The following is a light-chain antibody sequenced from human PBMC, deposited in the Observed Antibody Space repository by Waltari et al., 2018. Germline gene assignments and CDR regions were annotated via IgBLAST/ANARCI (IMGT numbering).Light chain of an antibody. CDR3: ASWDYSLNGVV. V-gene: IGLV1-44*01. CDR1: RSNIESNP. Sequence: QPVVTQPPSAAGTPGQRVTISCSGSRSNIESNPVNWYQQLPGRAPKVLIYSNRQRPSGVTDRFSGSKSGKSASLAISGLQSEDEADYYCASWDYSLNGVVFGGGTKLTVL. J-gene: IGLJ2*01. CDR2: SNR.